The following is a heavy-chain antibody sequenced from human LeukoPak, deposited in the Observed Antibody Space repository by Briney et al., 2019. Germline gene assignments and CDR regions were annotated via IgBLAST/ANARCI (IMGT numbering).Heavy chain of an antibody. J-gene: IGHJ5*02. CDR1: GGTFSSHA. V-gene: IGHV1-69*13. Sequence: ASVKVSCKTSGGTFSSHAISWVRQAPGQGLEWMGGIIPIFGAANYAQSFQGRIMMTADESANTVYMELSSLRSDDTAVYYCARENEQGLRYFDWVHNWFDPWAREPWSPSPQ. CDR2: IIPIFGAA. CDR3: ARENEQGLRYFDWVHNWFDP. D-gene: IGHD3-9*01.